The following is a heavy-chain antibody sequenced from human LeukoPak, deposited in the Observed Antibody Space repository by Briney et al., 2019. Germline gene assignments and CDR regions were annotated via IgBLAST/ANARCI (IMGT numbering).Heavy chain of an antibody. Sequence: ESLQISCKGSGYSFTSYWIGWLRQMPAKGLEWMGVIYPGDSDTRYSPSFQGQVTISADKSISTVSLQWSSLKASDTAMYSCARWGQQLVGDYWGQGTMVAVSS. D-gene: IGHD6-13*01. V-gene: IGHV5-51*01. CDR2: IYPGDSDT. CDR3: ARWGQQLVGDY. J-gene: IGHJ4*02. CDR1: GYSFTSYW.